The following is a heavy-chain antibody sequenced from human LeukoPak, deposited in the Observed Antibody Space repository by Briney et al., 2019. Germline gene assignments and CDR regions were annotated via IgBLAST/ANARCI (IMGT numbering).Heavy chain of an antibody. CDR3: ATAGRDIVFGAGRVDH. CDR1: DGTLSGSSYY. D-gene: IGHD3-16*01. J-gene: IGHJ4*02. CDR2: IYYSGSS. Sequence: SETLSLTCTVSDGTLSGSSYYWGWIRQPPGKGLEWIGSIYYSGSSHYNPSLKSRVTLSVDTSKNQFSLKLSSVTAADTAVYYCATAGRDIVFGAGRVDHWGQGTLVIVSS. V-gene: IGHV4-39*01.